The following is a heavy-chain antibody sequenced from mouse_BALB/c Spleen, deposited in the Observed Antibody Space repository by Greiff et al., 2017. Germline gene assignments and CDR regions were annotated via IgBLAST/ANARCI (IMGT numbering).Heavy chain of an antibody. D-gene: IGHD3-1*01. J-gene: IGHJ3*01. CDR3: ARSLGSSGSAWFAY. CDR1: GFNIKDTY. Sequence: VQLQQSGAELVKPGASVKLSCTASGFNIKDTYMHWVKQRPEQGLEWIGRIDPANGNTKYDPKFQGKATITADTSSNTAYLQLSSLTSEDTAVYYCARSLGSSGSAWFAYWGQGTLVTVSA. CDR2: IDPANGNT. V-gene: IGHV14-3*02.